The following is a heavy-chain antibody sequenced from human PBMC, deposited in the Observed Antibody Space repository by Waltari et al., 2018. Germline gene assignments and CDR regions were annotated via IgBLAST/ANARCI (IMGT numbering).Heavy chain of an antibody. CDR2: INTEGSST. CDR3: AELSSSAFHI. J-gene: IGHJ3*02. Sequence: EVQLVESGGGLVQPGESLRLSCAASGFTFSSYWMPWVRQAPGKGLAGVSRINTEGSSTSYADSVMGRSTISRDNAKNTLYLQMNSLTVDDTAVYYCAELSSSAFHIWGQGTMVTVSS. D-gene: IGHD1-7*01. CDR1: GFTFSSYW. V-gene: IGHV3-74*01.